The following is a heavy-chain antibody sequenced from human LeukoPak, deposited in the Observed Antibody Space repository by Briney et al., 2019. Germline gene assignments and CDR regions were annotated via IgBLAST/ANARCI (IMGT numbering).Heavy chain of an antibody. CDR3: ARAYYESSAYRHAVYFDY. V-gene: IGHV1-46*02. D-gene: IGHD3-22*01. Sequence: ASVKVSCKASGYTFNSSYMHWVRQAPGQGLEWMGIINPSGDSTRYAQKFRGRVTMTKDTSTNTVYMHLSSLSSDDTAVYYCARAYYESSAYRHAVYFDYWGQGTLVTVSS. CDR2: INPSGDST. J-gene: IGHJ4*02. CDR1: GYTFNSSY.